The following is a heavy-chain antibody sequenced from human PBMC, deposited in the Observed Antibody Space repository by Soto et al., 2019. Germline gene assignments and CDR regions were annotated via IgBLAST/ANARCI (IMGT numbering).Heavy chain of an antibody. J-gene: IGHJ4*02. D-gene: IGHD2-15*01. CDR2: ISWTRNII. V-gene: IGHV3-9*01. CDR1: GFTFYDFA. Sequence: DVQLVESGGGLVQPGRSLRLSCAASGFTFYDFAMHWVRQAPGKGLEWVSRISWTRNIIDYADSVKGRFIISRDNAKNYLYLQMNSLRPEDTAFYYCVKDMYEGSSGGSLDYWGQGTLVTVSS. CDR3: VKDMYEGSSGGSLDY.